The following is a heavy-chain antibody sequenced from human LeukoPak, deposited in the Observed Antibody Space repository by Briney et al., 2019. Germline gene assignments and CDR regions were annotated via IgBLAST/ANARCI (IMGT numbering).Heavy chain of an antibody. D-gene: IGHD6-19*01. CDR1: GGSISSYY. CDR2: IYYSGST. CDR3: ARQAVADLYYFDY. J-gene: IGHJ4*02. Sequence: PSETLSLTCTVSGGSISSYYWSWIRQPPGKGLEWIGYIYYSGSTNYNPSLKSRVTISVDTSKNQFSLKLSSATAADTAVYYCARQAVADLYYFDYWGQGTLVTVSS. V-gene: IGHV4-59*01.